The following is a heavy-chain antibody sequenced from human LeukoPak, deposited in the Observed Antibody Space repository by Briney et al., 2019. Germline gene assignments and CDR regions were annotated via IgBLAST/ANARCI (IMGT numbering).Heavy chain of an antibody. D-gene: IGHD2-2*03. CDR2: IYYSGST. CDR1: GGSMSSSTYY. J-gene: IGHJ5*02. Sequence: PSETLSLTCTVSGGSMSSSTYYWGWIRQPPGKGLEWIGSIYYSGSTYYNPSLKSRVTISVDTSKNQFSLKLSSVTAADTAVYYCARHGYCSSTSCYGNWFDPWGQGTLVTVSS. V-gene: IGHV4-39*01. CDR3: ARHGYCSSTSCYGNWFDP.